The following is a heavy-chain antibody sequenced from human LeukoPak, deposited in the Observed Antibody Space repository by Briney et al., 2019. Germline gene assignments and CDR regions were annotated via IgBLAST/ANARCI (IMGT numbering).Heavy chain of an antibody. J-gene: IGHJ4*02. V-gene: IGHV4-39*01. Sequence: PETLSLTCTVCGGSISISSYYWGWIRQPPGKGLEWIGSIYYSGSTYYNPSLKSRVTISVDTSKNQFSLKLSSVTAADTAVYYCASHLLVLAPFDYWGQGTLVTVSS. D-gene: IGHD6-6*01. CDR1: GGSISISSYY. CDR2: IYYSGST. CDR3: ASHLLVLAPFDY.